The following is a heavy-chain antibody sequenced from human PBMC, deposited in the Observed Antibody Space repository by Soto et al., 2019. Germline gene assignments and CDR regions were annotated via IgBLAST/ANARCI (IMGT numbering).Heavy chain of an antibody. CDR1: GGTFSSYA. CDR3: ARGANTAMVTRWYNP. J-gene: IGHJ5*02. CDR2: IIPIFGTA. D-gene: IGHD5-18*01. Sequence: QVQLVQSGDEVKKPGSSVKVSCKASGGTFSSYAISWVRQAPGQGLEWMGGIIPIFGTANYAQKFQGRVTISGDKSRSTAYMELSSLSSEVTALYYCARGANTAMVTRWYNPWGQGTLVTVAS. V-gene: IGHV1-69*14.